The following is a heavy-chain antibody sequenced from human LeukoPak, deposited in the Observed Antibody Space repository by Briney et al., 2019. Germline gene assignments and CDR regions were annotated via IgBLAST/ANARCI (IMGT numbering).Heavy chain of an antibody. CDR1: GGSISSGDFS. D-gene: IGHD4-17*01. CDR2: IYHSGST. Sequence: SETLSLTCTVSGGSISSGDFSWSWIRQPPGKGLEWIGYIYHSGSTYYNPSLKSRVTISVDRSKSQFSLKLSSVTAADTAVYFCARVRGYGDYDNWFDPWGQGTLVTVSS. CDR3: ARVRGYGDYDNWFDP. J-gene: IGHJ5*02. V-gene: IGHV4-30-2*01.